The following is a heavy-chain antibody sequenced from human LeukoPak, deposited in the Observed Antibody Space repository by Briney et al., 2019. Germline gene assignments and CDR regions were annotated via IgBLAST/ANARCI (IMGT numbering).Heavy chain of an antibody. CDR2: INPNSGGT. V-gene: IGHV1-2*02. CDR1: GYTFTGHY. J-gene: IGHJ5*02. D-gene: IGHD2-2*01. Sequence: TSVKVSCKASGYTFTGHYMHWVRQAPGQGLEWMGWINPNSGGTYYAQEFQGRVTMTRDTSISTAYMELSRLTSDDTAVYYCAEGLRTTSWIERNWFDPWGQGTLVTVSS. CDR3: AEGLRTTSWIERNWFDP.